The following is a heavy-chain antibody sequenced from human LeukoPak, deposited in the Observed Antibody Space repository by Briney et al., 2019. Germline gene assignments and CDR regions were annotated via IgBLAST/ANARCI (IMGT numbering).Heavy chain of an antibody. Sequence: ASVKVSCKASGYTFTGYYMHWVRQAPGQGREWMGWINPNSGGTNYAQKFQGRVTMTRDTSISTAYMELSRLRSDDTAVYYCARDHFGSGGSCLNWGQGTLVTVSS. CDR2: INPNSGGT. CDR3: ARDHFGSGGSCLN. J-gene: IGHJ4*02. D-gene: IGHD2-15*01. V-gene: IGHV1-2*02. CDR1: GYTFTGYY.